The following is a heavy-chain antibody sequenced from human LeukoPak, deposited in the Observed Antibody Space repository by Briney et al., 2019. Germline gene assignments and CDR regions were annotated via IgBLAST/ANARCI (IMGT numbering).Heavy chain of an antibody. CDR1: AFTFSSYS. Sequence: GGSLRLSCAASAFTFSSYSMNWVRQAPGKGLEWVSYISSSGSIIYYADSVKGRFTISRDDAKNSLYLQMNSLRAEDTAVYYCARGRDYYGSGKGFDYWGQGTLVTVSS. J-gene: IGHJ4*02. CDR2: ISSSGSII. D-gene: IGHD3-10*01. CDR3: ARGRDYYGSGKGFDY. V-gene: IGHV3-48*04.